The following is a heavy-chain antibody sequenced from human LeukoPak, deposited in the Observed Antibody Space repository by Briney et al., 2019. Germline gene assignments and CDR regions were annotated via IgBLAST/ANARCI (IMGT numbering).Heavy chain of an antibody. D-gene: IGHD2-15*01. J-gene: IGHJ5*02. CDR1: GGTFSSYA. CDR2: IIPIFGTA. Sequence: SVKVSCKASGGTFSSYAISWVRQAPGQGLEWMGGIIPIFGTANYAQKFQGRVTITTDESTSAAYMELSSLRSEDTAVYYCARALGYCSGGSCYSSWFDPWGQGHLVTVSS. CDR3: ARALGYCSGGSCYSSWFDP. V-gene: IGHV1-69*05.